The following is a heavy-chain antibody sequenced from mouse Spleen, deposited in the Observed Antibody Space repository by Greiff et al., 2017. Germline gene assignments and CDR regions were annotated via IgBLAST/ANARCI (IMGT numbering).Heavy chain of an antibody. D-gene: IGHD1-1*01. J-gene: IGHJ4*01. Sequence: VQLQQSGAELVKPGASVKLSCKASGYTFTEYTIHWVKQRSGQGLEWIGWFYPGSGSIKYNEKFKDKATLTADKSSSTVYMELSRLTSEDSAVYFYARHEEGERYCYGSGYAMDYWGQGTSVTVSS. V-gene: IGHV1-62-2*01. CDR2: FYPGSGSI. CDR3: ARHEEGERYCYGSGYAMDY. CDR1: GYTFTEYT.